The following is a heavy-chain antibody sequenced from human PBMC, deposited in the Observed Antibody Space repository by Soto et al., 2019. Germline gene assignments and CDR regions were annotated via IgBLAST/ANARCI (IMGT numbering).Heavy chain of an antibody. CDR3: AKDRGSSSWDPIFDF. V-gene: IGHV3-9*01. Sequence: ESGGGLIEPGRSPRLSCAASGFTFDDYAIHWVRQAPGKGLEWVSGISWNSAAIDYAVSVKGRFTIVRDNAMNSLYLQMNHLRPEDTAFYYCAKDRGSSSWDPIFDFWGQGILVTVSS. D-gene: IGHD6-13*01. CDR2: ISWNSAAI. CDR1: GFTFDDYA. J-gene: IGHJ4*02.